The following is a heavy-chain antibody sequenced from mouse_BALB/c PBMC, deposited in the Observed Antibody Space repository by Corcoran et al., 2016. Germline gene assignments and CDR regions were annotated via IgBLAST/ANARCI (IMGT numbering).Heavy chain of an antibody. CDR3: ARWGITTFDY. V-gene: IGHV1-18*01. Sequence: EVLLQQSGPELVKPGTSVKIPCKASGYTFTDYNMDWVKQSHGKSLEWIGDIHPRSGGTIYNQTFKGKATLTVDKSSSTAYMELRSLTSEDTAVYYCARWGITTFDYWGQVTTVTVSS. CDR2: IHPRSGGT. D-gene: IGHD1-1*01. CDR1: GYTFTDYN. J-gene: IGHJ2*01.